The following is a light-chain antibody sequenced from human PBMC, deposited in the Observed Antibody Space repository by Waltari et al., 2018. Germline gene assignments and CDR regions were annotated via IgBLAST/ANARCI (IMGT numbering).Light chain of an antibody. Sequence: EIVLTQSPGTLSLSPGETATLSCRGSQSVSSRYLAWYQQKPGQAPRLLIYGASSRATGIPDRFSGSGSGTDFTLTISRLEPEDFAVYYCQQYGSLPTTFGQGTKVEIK. J-gene: IGKJ1*01. CDR1: QSVSSRY. CDR3: QQYGSLPTT. CDR2: GAS. V-gene: IGKV3-20*01.